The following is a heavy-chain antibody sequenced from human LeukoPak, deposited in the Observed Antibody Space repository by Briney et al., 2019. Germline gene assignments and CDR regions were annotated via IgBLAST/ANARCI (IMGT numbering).Heavy chain of an antibody. Sequence: SETLSLTCSVSGDSISSRKWWTWVRQTPEKGLEWIGEIFHTGSTNYNPSVESRVTISIDKSKNQFSLMLKSVTAADTALYYCARGMWFDTLFSTFDVWGQGTMVSVSS. V-gene: IGHV4-4*02. J-gene: IGHJ3*01. D-gene: IGHD3-10*01. CDR1: GDSISSRKW. CDR2: IFHTGST. CDR3: ARGMWFDTLFSTFDV.